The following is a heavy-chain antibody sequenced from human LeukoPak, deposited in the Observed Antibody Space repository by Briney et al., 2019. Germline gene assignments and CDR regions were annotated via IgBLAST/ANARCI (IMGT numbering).Heavy chain of an antibody. J-gene: IGHJ4*02. CDR1: GFTSDDYA. Sequence: GGSLRLSCAASGFTSDDYAMHWVRQAPGKGLEWVSGISWNSGSIGYADSVKGRFTISRDNAKNSLYLQMNSLRAEDTAFYYCAKDNRRHYTSGPNPDSLHWGQGALVTVSS. V-gene: IGHV3-9*02. CDR3: AKDNRRHYTSGPNPDSLH. CDR2: ISWNSGSI. D-gene: IGHD6-19*01.